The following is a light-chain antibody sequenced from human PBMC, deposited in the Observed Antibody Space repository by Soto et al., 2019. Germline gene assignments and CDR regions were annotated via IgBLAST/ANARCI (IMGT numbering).Light chain of an antibody. CDR3: QQYSRSRT. CDR2: GGS. J-gene: IGKJ1*01. Sequence: EKVMTQTTVTLAVSPGERATLCCRASQSVSSNNLAWYQQQPGPAPRLLIDGGSSRATGTPVRFSGSGSETDFTLTITRLEPEDFAVYYCQQYSRSRTFGQGTKVDIK. CDR1: QSVSSNN. V-gene: IGKV3-20*01.